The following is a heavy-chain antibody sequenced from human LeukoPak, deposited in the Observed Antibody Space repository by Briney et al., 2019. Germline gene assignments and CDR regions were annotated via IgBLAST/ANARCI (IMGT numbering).Heavy chain of an antibody. V-gene: IGHV3-9*01. CDR1: GFTFDDYA. CDR3: ARDFLGVPWYFDL. Sequence: QPGRSLRLSCAASGFTFDDYAMHWVRQAPGKGLEWVSGISWNSGSIGYADSVKGRFTISRDNAKNSLYLQMNSLRAEDTAVYYCARDFLGVPWYFDLWGRGTLVTVSS. CDR2: ISWNSGSI. D-gene: IGHD2-2*01. J-gene: IGHJ2*01.